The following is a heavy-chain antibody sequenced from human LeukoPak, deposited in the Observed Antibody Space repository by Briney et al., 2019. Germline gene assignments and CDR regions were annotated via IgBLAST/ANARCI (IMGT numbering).Heavy chain of an antibody. CDR1: GYSFTSYW. J-gene: IGHJ4*02. CDR2: IYPGDSDT. CDR3: ARPPAYDYGDLHPDY. Sequence: GESLKISCKGSGYSFTSYWIGWVRQMPGKGLEWMGIIYPGDSDTRYSPSFQGQVTISADKSISTAYLQWSSLKASDTAMYYCARPPAYDYGDLHPDYWGQGTLVTVSS. V-gene: IGHV5-51*01. D-gene: IGHD4-17*01.